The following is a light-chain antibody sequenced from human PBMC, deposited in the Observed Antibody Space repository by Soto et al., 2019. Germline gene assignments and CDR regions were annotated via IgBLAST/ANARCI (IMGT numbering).Light chain of an antibody. Sequence: QSVLTQPASVSGSPGQSITISCIGTSSDIGGYNYVSWYQQHPGKAPKLMIYDVSNRPSGVSDRFSGSKSGNTASLAISGLQAEDEADYYCSSYTRISTHEVFGTGTKLTVL. CDR3: SSYTRISTHEV. CDR2: DVS. CDR1: SSDIGGYNY. V-gene: IGLV2-14*01. J-gene: IGLJ1*01.